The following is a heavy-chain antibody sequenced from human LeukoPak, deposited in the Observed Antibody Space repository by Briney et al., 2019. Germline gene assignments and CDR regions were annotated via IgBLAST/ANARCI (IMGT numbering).Heavy chain of an antibody. CDR2: IYYSGST. CDR3: ARVSLPHTMVTYYFDY. D-gene: IGHD5-18*01. V-gene: IGHV4-59*01. J-gene: IGHJ4*02. CDR1: GGSISSYY. Sequence: SETLSLTCTVSGGSISSYYWSWIRQPPGKGLEWLGYIYYSGSTNYNPSLKSRVTISVDTSKNQFSLKLSSVTAADTAVYYCARVSLPHTMVTYYFDYWGQGTLVTVSS.